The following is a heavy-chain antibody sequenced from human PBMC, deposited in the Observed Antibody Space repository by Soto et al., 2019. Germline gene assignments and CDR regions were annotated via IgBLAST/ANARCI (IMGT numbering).Heavy chain of an antibody. CDR3: AKDPNGDYVGGFDM. CDR1: GFIFKNYA. V-gene: IGHV3-23*01. Sequence: EVQLLESGGGLVQPGGSLRLSCAGSGFIFKNYAMSWVRQAPGKGLEWVSGTSASGTRTYYTDSVKGRFTISKDNSXXXLYLQMNSLRAEDTAVYYCAKDPNGDYVGGFDMRGQGTMVTVSS. CDR2: TSASGTRT. J-gene: IGHJ3*02. D-gene: IGHD4-17*01.